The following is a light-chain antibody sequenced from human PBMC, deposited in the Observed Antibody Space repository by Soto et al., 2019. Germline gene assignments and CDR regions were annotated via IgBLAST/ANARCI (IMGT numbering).Light chain of an antibody. CDR3: SSYASSSTLGV. CDR2: DVS. CDR1: SNDIGGYNY. V-gene: IGLV2-14*03. Sequence: QSVLTQPASVSGSPGQSITISCTGTSNDIGGYNYVSWYQQHPGKAPKPIIYDVSYRPAGVSNRFSGSKSGNTASLTISGLQAEDEADYYCSSYASSSTLGVFGGGTKLTVL. J-gene: IGLJ2*01.